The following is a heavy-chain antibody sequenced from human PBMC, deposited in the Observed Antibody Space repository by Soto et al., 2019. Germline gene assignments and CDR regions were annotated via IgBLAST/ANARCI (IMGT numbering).Heavy chain of an antibody. CDR3: ARSYYDFWSGYFKDY. D-gene: IGHD3-3*01. J-gene: IGHJ4*02. V-gene: IGHV3-23*01. CDR1: GFNFNRHG. Sequence: GALRLSCAASGFNFNRHGISWVRPDPRKGLEWVSAISGSGGSTYYADSVKGRFTISRDNSKNTLYLQMNSLRAEDTAVYYCARSYYDFWSGYFKDYWGQGTLVTVSS. CDR2: ISGSGGST.